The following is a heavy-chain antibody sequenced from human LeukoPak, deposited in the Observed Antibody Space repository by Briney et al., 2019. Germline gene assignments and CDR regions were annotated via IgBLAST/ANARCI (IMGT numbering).Heavy chain of an antibody. Sequence: GGSLRLSCAASGSTFSSYWMSWVRQAPGKGLEWVANIKQDGSEKYYVDSVKGRFTISRDNAKNSLYLQMNSLRAEDTAVYYCARVGSSWNYYFDYWGQGTLVTVSS. D-gene: IGHD6-13*01. CDR3: ARVGSSWNYYFDY. V-gene: IGHV3-7*03. CDR2: IKQDGSEK. CDR1: GSTFSSYW. J-gene: IGHJ4*02.